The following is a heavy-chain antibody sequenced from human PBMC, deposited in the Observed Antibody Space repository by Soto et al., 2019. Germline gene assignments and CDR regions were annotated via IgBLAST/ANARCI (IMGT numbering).Heavy chain of an antibody. CDR2: ISYDGSNK. D-gene: IGHD3-10*01. Sequence: QVQLVESGGGVVQPGRSLRLSCAASGFTFSSYAMHWVRQAPGKGLEWVAVISYDGSNKYYADSVKGRFTISRDNSKNTLYLQMNSLRAEDTAVYYCARSGGGSGGSRYFDLWGRGTLVTVSS. CDR1: GFTFSSYA. CDR3: ARSGGGSGGSRYFDL. V-gene: IGHV3-30-3*01. J-gene: IGHJ2*01.